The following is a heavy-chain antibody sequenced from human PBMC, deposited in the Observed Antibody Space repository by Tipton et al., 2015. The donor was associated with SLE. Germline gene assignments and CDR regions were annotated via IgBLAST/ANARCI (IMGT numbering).Heavy chain of an antibody. J-gene: IGHJ4*02. CDR1: GGSFSGYY. D-gene: IGHD3-3*01. CDR3: ARRDRYYDFWSIPGYFDY. Sequence: TLSLTCAVYGGSFSGYYWSRIRQPPGKGLEWIGEINHSGSTNYNPSLKSRVTISVDTSKNQFSLKLSSLTAADTAVYYCARRDRYYDFWSIPGYFDYWGQGTLVTVSS. CDR2: INHSGST. V-gene: IGHV4-34*01.